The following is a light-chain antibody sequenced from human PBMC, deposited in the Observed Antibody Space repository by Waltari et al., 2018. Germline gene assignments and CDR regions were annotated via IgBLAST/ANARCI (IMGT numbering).Light chain of an antibody. J-gene: IGLJ3*02. V-gene: IGLV2-14*03. CDR1: SGYVGGHNS. Sequence: QSALTQPASVSASPGQSITISCTGASGYVGGHNSVSWYQQHPDKAPKLMIYDVTNRPSGVSIRFSGSKSGNTASLTISGLLAEDEADYYCSSYTSTSTMVFGGGTRLTVL. CDR3: SSYTSTSTMV. CDR2: DVT.